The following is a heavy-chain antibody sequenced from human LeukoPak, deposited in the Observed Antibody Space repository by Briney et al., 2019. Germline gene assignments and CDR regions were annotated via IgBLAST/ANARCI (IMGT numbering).Heavy chain of an antibody. J-gene: IGHJ6*03. Sequence: SETLSLTCAVYGGSFSGYYWSWIRQPPGKGLEWIGEIYHSGSTNYNPSLKSRVTISVDTSKNQFSLKLSSVTAADTAVYYCAGTVTIFGVVRYYYYMDVWGKGTTVTVSS. CDR2: IYHSGST. V-gene: IGHV4-34*01. CDR3: AGTVTIFGVVRYYYYMDV. D-gene: IGHD3-3*01. CDR1: GGSFSGYY.